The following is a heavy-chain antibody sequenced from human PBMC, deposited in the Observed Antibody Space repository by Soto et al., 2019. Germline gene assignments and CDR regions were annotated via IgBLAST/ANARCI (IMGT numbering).Heavy chain of an antibody. Sequence: KGSQTLSLTCAISGDSVSSNSAAWNWIRQSPSRGLEWLGRTYYRSKWYNDYAVSVKSRITINPDTSKNQFSLQLNSVTPEDTAVYYCARAVVVPAAMAEDYYYGMDVWGQGTTVTVPS. CDR3: ARAVVVPAAMAEDYYYGMDV. J-gene: IGHJ6*02. CDR1: GDSVSSNSAA. CDR2: TYYRSKWYN. V-gene: IGHV6-1*01. D-gene: IGHD2-2*01.